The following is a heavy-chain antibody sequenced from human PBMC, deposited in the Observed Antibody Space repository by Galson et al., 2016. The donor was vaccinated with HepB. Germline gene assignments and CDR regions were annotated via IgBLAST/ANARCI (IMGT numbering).Heavy chain of an antibody. CDR3: ARDRDSSSYYSLDY. CDR1: GGSISSYY. D-gene: IGHD3-22*01. J-gene: IGHJ4*02. V-gene: IGHV4-59*01. Sequence: SETLSLTCTVAGGSISSYYWSWIRQPPGKGLEWIGYIYNRGRTNSKPYLKSRVTMSVDTSKNQVYLNLRSVTAADTAVYYCARDRDSSSYYSLDYWGQGILVTVSS. CDR2: IYNRGRT.